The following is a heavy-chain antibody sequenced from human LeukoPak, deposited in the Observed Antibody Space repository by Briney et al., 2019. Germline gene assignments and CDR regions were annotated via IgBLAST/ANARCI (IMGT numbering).Heavy chain of an antibody. D-gene: IGHD4-23*01. V-gene: IGHV1-46*01. CDR3: ARVDDYGGNSAGY. Sequence: EASVKVSCKASGYSFTTYYMHWMRQAPGQGLEWMGTMNPRGGSTNYAQKFQGRVTMIRDPSTSTVYMELSSLRFEDTAVYYCARVDDYGGNSAGYWGQGTLVTVSS. J-gene: IGHJ4*02. CDR2: MNPRGGST. CDR1: GYSFTTYY.